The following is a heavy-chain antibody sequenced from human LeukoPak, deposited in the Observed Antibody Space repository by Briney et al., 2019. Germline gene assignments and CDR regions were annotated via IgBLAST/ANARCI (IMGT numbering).Heavy chain of an antibody. Sequence: SVKVSCKASGGTFSSYAISWVRQAPGQGLEWMGGIIPIFGTANYAQKFQGRVTITTDESTSTAYMELSSLRSEDTAVYYCASRIAAAGTYYYYMDVWGKGTTVTVSS. CDR2: IIPIFGTA. D-gene: IGHD6-13*01. CDR3: ASRIAAAGTYYYYMDV. J-gene: IGHJ6*03. V-gene: IGHV1-69*05. CDR1: GGTFSSYA.